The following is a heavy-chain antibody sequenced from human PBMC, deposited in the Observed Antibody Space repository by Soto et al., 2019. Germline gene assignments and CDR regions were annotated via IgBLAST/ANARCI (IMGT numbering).Heavy chain of an antibody. J-gene: IGHJ4*02. CDR2: ISGSGGST. CDR1: GFTFSSYA. D-gene: IGHD2-2*01. V-gene: IGHV3-23*01. CDR3: AKGEALCGY. Sequence: PGGSLRLSCAASGFTFSSYAMSWVRQAPGKGLEWASAISGSGGSTYYADSVKGRFTISRDNPKNTLYLQMNSLRAKDTAVYYCAKGEALCGYWGQGTLVTVSS.